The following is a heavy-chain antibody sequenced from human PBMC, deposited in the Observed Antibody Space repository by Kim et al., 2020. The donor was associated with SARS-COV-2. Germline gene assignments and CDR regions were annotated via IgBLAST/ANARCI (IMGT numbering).Heavy chain of an antibody. Sequence: NPALKSRVTISVETSKNQFSLKLSSVTAADTAVYYGARVAGSSWYSPLDYWGQGTLVTVSS. V-gene: IGHV4-59*01. J-gene: IGHJ4*02. CDR3: ARVAGSSWYSPLDY. D-gene: IGHD6-13*01.